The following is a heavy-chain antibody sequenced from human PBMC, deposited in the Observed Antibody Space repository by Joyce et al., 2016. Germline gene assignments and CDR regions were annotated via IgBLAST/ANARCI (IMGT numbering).Heavy chain of an antibody. CDR3: ARTGGSYYDYYYYGLDV. V-gene: IGHV3-74*01. Sequence: EVQLVESGGGLVQPGGSRRLSCTASGFTFSSYWMHWVRQVSGKGLVWVSHISSDESSTSYADSVKGRFTISRDNAKNTLYLHMNSLRTEDTAVYYCARTGGSYYDYYYYGLDVWGQGTTVIVSS. CDR2: ISSDESST. CDR1: GFTFSSYW. J-gene: IGHJ6*02. D-gene: IGHD1-26*01.